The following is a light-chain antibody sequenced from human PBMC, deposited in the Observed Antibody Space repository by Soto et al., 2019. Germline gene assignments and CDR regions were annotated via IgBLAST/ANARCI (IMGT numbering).Light chain of an antibody. CDR3: CSYAGSYTYV. Sequence: QSVLTQPRSVSGSPGQSVTISCTGTSSDVGGYNYVSWYQQHPGKAPKLIIYDVNRRPSGVPDRFSGSKSGNTASLTISGLQAEDEADYYCCSYAGSYTYVFGTGPNVTVL. CDR2: DVN. J-gene: IGLJ1*01. CDR1: SSDVGGYNY. V-gene: IGLV2-11*01.